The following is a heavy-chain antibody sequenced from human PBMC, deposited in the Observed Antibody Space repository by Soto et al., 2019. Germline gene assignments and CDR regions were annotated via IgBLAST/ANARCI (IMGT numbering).Heavy chain of an antibody. Sequence: ASLKVSCKASGYTFTSYDINWVRQATGQGLEWMGWMNPNSANTGYAQKFQGRVTMTRNTSISTAYMELSSLRSEDTAVYYYAKEGVRGMDVWGQGTTVTVSS. J-gene: IGHJ6*02. V-gene: IGHV1-8*01. D-gene: IGHD3-16*01. CDR3: AKEGVRGMDV. CDR1: GYTFTSYD. CDR2: MNPNSANT.